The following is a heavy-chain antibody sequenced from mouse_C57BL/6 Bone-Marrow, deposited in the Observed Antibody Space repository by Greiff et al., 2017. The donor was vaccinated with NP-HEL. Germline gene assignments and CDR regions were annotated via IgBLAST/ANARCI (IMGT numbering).Heavy chain of an antibody. V-gene: IGHV1-72*01. J-gene: IGHJ1*03. CDR2: IDPNRGGT. CDR1: GYTFPSYW. D-gene: IGHD4-1*01. CDR3: ARSPGTSGYFDV. Sequence: QVQLQQPGAELVKPGASVKLSCKASGYTFPSYWMHWVKQRPGRGLGGIGRIDPNRGGTKYNEKFKSKATLTVDKPSSTAYMQLSSLTSEDSAVYYCARSPGTSGYFDVWGTGTTVTVSS.